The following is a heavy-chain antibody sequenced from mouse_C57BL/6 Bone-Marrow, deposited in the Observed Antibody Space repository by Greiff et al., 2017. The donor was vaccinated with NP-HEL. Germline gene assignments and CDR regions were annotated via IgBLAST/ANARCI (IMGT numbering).Heavy chain of an antibody. CDR2: ISSGGSYT. J-gene: IGHJ2*01. Sequence: EVKLVESGGDLVKPGGSLKLSCAASGFTFSSYGMSWVRQTPDKRLEWVATISSGGSYTYSPDSVKGRFTISRDNAKNTLYLQMSSLKSEDTAMDYCARRGGYYFDYWGQGTTLTVSS. CDR1: GFTFSSYG. CDR3: ARRGGYYFDY. V-gene: IGHV5-6*02.